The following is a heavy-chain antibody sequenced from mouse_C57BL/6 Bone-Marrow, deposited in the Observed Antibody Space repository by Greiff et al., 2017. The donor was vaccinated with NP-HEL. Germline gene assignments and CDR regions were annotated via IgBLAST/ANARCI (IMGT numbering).Heavy chain of an antibody. Sequence: QVQLQQPGAELVRPGTSVKLSCKASGYTFTSYWMHWVKQRPGQGLEWIGVIDPSDSYTNYNQKFTGKATLTVDTSSSTAYMQLSSLTSEDSAVYYCARSDHGGQGTTLTVSS. V-gene: IGHV1-59*01. CDR2: IDPSDSYT. CDR1: GYTFTSYW. CDR3: ARSDH. J-gene: IGHJ2*01.